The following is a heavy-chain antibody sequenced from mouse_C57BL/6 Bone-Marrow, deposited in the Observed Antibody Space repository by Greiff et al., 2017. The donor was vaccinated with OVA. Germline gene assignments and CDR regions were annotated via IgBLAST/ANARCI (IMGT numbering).Heavy chain of an antibody. D-gene: IGHD4-1*01. CDR3: ARDWVRSAMDY. J-gene: IGHJ4*01. CDR1: GYTFTSYW. CDR2: IDSSDSYP. V-gene: IGHV1-50*01. Sequence: VQLQQPGAELVKPGASVKLSCKASGYTFTSYWMQWVKQRPGQGLEWIGEIDSSDSYPNYNQKFKGKATLTVDTSSSTAYMQLSSLTSEDAAVYYCARDWVRSAMDYWGPGTSVTVAS.